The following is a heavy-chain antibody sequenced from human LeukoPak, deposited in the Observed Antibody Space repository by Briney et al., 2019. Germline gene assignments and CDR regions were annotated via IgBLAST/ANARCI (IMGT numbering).Heavy chain of an antibody. CDR2: IWYDGSNK. J-gene: IGHJ6*02. D-gene: IGHD6-19*01. V-gene: IGHV3-33*01. CDR3: ARDQYSSGWHNYYYYGMDV. CDR1: GFTFSSYG. Sequence: GGSLRLSCAASGFTFSSYGMHWVRRAPGKGLEWVAVIWYDGSNKYYADSVKGRFTISRDNSKNTLYLQMNSLRAEDTAVYYCARDQYSSGWHNYYYYGMDVWGQGTTVTVSS.